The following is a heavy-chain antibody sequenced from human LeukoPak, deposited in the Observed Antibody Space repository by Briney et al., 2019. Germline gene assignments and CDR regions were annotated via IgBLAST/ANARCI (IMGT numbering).Heavy chain of an antibody. V-gene: IGHV1-18*01. Sequence: GASVKVSCKASGYTFTSYGISWVRQAPGQGLEWMGWISAYNGNTNYAQKLQGRVTMTTDTSTSTACMELRSLRSDDTAVYYCARDRNWNRPSDFDYWGQGTLVTVSS. J-gene: IGHJ4*02. D-gene: IGHD1-1*01. CDR1: GYTFTSYG. CDR3: ARDRNWNRPSDFDY. CDR2: ISAYNGNT.